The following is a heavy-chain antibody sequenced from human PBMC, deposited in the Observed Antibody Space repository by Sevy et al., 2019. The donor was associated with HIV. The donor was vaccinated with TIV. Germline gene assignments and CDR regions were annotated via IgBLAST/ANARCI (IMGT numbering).Heavy chain of an antibody. V-gene: IGHV4-39*01. D-gene: IGHD3-22*01. CDR2: FYYSGST. J-gene: IGHJ4*02. CDR3: ARLGNAKYYYDSSGYFQIDY. Sequence: SETLSRTCAVSGGSISSSSYYWGWIRQPPGKGLEWIGSFYYSGSTYYNPSLKSRVTISVDPSKNQFSLKLSPVTAADTAVYYCARLGNAKYYYDSSGYFQIDYWGQGTLVTVSS. CDR1: GGSISSSSYY.